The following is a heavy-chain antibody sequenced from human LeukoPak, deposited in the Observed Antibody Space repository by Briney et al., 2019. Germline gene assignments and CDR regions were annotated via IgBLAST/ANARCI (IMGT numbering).Heavy chain of an antibody. CDR3: ARASSAAAGTYYYYMDV. CDR1: GFTFSSYA. V-gene: IGHV3-23*01. D-gene: IGHD6-13*01. CDR2: ISGSGGST. Sequence: GGSLRLSCAASGFTFSSYAMSWVRQAPGKGLEWVSAISGSGGSTYYADSVKGRFTISRDNAKNSLYLQMNSLRAEDTAVFYCARASSAAAGTYYYYMDVWGKGTTVTISS. J-gene: IGHJ6*03.